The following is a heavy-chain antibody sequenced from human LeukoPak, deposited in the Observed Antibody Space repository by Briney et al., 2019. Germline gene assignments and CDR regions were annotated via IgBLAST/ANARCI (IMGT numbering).Heavy chain of an antibody. V-gene: IGHV3-66*02. CDR2: IYSGGST. CDR3: ARGAFGRSYYFDY. CDR1: GFTVSSNY. J-gene: IGHJ4*02. Sequence: GGSLRLSCAASGFTVSSNYMSWVRQAPGKGLEWLSVIYSGGSTYYADSVKGRFTISRDNSKNTLYLQMNSLRAEDTAVYYCARGAFGRSYYFDYWGQGTLVTVSS. D-gene: IGHD3-10*01.